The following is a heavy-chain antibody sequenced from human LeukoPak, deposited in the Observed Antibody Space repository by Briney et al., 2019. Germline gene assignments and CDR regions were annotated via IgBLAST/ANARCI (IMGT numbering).Heavy chain of an antibody. CDR2: IYYSGST. J-gene: IGHJ3*02. V-gene: IGHV4-30-4*08. Sequence: TSETLSLTCTVSGGSISSGDYYWSWIRQPPGKGLEWIGYIYYSGSTYYNPSLKSRVTISVDTSKNQFSLKLSSVTAADTAVYYCARDRPGAYCSSTSCYKADAFDIWGQGTMVTVSS. CDR3: ARDRPGAYCSSTSCYKADAFDI. CDR1: GGSISSGDYY. D-gene: IGHD2-2*02.